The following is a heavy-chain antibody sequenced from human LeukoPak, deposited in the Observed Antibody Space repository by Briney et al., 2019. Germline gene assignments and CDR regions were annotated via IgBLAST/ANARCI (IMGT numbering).Heavy chain of an antibody. V-gene: IGHV1-69*13. CDR3: ARATMVQGVFYYYYYMDV. CDR1: GGTFSRYA. CDR2: IIPIFGTA. Sequence: SVKVSCKASGGTFSRYAISWVRQAPGQGLEWMGGIIPIFGTANFAQKFQGRVTITADESTSTAYMELSSLRSEDTAVYYCARATMVQGVFYYYYYMDVWGKGTTVTVSS. J-gene: IGHJ6*03. D-gene: IGHD3-10*01.